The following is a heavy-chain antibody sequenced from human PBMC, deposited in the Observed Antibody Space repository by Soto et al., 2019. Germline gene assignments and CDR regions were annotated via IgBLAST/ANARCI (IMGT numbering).Heavy chain of an antibody. Sequence: QVQLVESGGGVVQPGRSLRLSCAASGFTFSSYGMHWVRQAPGKGLEWVAVIWYDGSNKYYADSVKGRFTISRDNSKNTLYLQMNSLRAEDTAVYYCARGGSSSLFDYWGQGTLVTVSS. V-gene: IGHV3-33*01. CDR1: GFTFSSYG. D-gene: IGHD6-6*01. CDR3: ARGGSSSLFDY. CDR2: IWYDGSNK. J-gene: IGHJ4*02.